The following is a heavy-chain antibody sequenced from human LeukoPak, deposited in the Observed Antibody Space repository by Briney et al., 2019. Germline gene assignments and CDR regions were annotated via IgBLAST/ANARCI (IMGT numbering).Heavy chain of an antibody. D-gene: IGHD3-22*01. CDR2: ISSSGSTI. J-gene: IGHJ4*02. V-gene: IGHV3-11*01. CDR1: GFTFSDYY. Sequence: GGSLRLSCAASGFTFSDYYMSWIRQAPGKGLEWVSYISSSGSTIYYADSVKGRFIISRDNAKNSLYLQMNSLRAEDTAVYYCARAGSYYYDSSGYYNYWGQGTLVTVSS. CDR3: ARAGSYYYDSSGYYNY.